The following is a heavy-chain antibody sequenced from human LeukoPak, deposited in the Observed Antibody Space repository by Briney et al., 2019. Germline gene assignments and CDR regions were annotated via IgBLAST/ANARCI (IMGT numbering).Heavy chain of an antibody. D-gene: IGHD4-23*01. J-gene: IGHJ6*03. CDR1: GDSVSSNSAA. Sequence: SQTLSLTCAISGDSVSSNSAAWNWIRHSPSRGLEWLGRTYYRSKWSNDYTVSMRSRITINPDTSKNQFSLQLNSVTPEDTAVYYCARGMVKINYYMDVWGKGTTVTVSS. CDR3: ARGMVKINYYMDV. CDR2: TYYRSKWSN. V-gene: IGHV6-1*01.